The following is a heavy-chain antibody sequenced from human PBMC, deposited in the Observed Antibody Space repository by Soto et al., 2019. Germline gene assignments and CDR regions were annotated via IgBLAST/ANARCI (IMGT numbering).Heavy chain of an antibody. CDR3: ARDGCSGGSCPAFDY. V-gene: IGHV3-21*01. D-gene: IGHD2-15*01. J-gene: IGHJ4*02. Sequence: EVQLVESGGGLVKPGGSLRLSCAASGFTFSSYSMNWVRQAPGKGLEWVSSISSSSSYIYYADSVKGRFNISRDNAKNSLYLQMNSMRAEDTAVYYCARDGCSGGSCPAFDYWGQGTLVTVSS. CDR1: GFTFSSYS. CDR2: ISSSSSYI.